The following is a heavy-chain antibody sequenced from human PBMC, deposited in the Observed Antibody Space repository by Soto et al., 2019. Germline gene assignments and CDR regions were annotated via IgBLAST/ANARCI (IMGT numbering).Heavy chain of an antibody. CDR3: ARLAVAGTDYYYYMDV. D-gene: IGHD6-19*01. J-gene: IGHJ6*03. CDR2: IWYDGSNK. CDR1: GFTFSSYG. Sequence: GGSLRLSCAASGFTFSSYGMHWVRQAPGKGLEWVAVIWYDGSNKYYADSVKGRFTISRDNSKNTLYLQMNSLRAEDTAVYYCARLAVAGTDYYYYMDVWGKGTTVTVSS. V-gene: IGHV3-33*01.